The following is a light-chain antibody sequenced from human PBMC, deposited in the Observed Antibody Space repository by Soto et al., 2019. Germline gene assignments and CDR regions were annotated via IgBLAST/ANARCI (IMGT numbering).Light chain of an antibody. CDR3: TAWDGSLNVRL. CDR2: RDN. J-gene: IGLJ3*02. Sequence: QSVLTQLPSASGTPGQRVTISCSGRSSDIGSNTVNWYQQLPGTAPKLLIYRDNHRPSGIPDRFSGSKSGTSASLDISGLQSGDEADYYCTAWDGSLNVRLFGGGTKVTVL. V-gene: IGLV1-44*01. CDR1: SSDIGSNT.